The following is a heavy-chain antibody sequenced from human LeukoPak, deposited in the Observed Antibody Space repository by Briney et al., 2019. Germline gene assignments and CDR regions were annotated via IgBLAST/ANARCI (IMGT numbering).Heavy chain of an antibody. CDR3: ARVGGTYYNGHLDY. D-gene: IGHD1-26*01. CDR1: GYTFTNYY. V-gene: IGHV1-46*01. Sequence: ASVTVSCKASGYTFTNYYIHWVRQAPGQGLEWMGIINPSGGSTAYAQKFQGRVTMTRDTSTSTVHMELSSLRSEDTAVYYCARVGGTYYNGHLDYWGQGTLVTVSS. J-gene: IGHJ4*02. CDR2: INPSGGST.